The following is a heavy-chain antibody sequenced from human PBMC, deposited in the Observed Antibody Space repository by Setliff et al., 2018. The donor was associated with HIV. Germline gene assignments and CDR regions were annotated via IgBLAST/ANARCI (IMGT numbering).Heavy chain of an antibody. CDR1: SGSISTSSYY. J-gene: IGHJ6*03. D-gene: IGHD1-1*01. Sequence: SETLSLTCIVSSGSISTSSYYWGWIRQPPGKGLEWIGSIYYSGSTYYNPSLKSRITISIDTSKNQFSLRLSSVTAADTAVYYCARETPEATATPTFHYYYMDVWGEGLTVTVSS. CDR3: ARETPEATATPTFHYYYMDV. V-gene: IGHV4-39*07. CDR2: IYYSGST.